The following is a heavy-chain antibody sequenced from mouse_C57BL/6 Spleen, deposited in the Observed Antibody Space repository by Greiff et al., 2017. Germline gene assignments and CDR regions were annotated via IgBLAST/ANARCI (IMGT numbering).Heavy chain of an antibody. Sequence: VQLQQSVAELVRPGASVKLSCTASGFNFKNTYMHWVKQRPEQGLEWIGRIDPANGNTKYAPKFQGKATITADTSSNTAYLQLSSLTSEDTAIYYCARGLRGWYFDVWGTGTTVTVSS. CDR3: ARGLRGWYFDV. V-gene: IGHV14-3*01. CDR1: GFNFKNTY. CDR2: IDPANGNT. D-gene: IGHD1-1*01. J-gene: IGHJ1*03.